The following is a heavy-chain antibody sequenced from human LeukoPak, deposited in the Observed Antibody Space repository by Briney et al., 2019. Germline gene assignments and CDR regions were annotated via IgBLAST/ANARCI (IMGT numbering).Heavy chain of an antibody. Sequence: EPSETLSLTCTVSGGSISSSSYYWGWIRQPPGKGLEWIGSIYYSGSTYYNPSLKSRVTISVDTSKNQFSLKLSSVTAADTAVYYCARRVGSRAPTREITMVRGVSRWFDPWGQGTLVTVSS. D-gene: IGHD3-10*01. V-gene: IGHV4-39*01. CDR2: IYYSGST. CDR1: GGSISSSSYY. J-gene: IGHJ5*02. CDR3: ARRVGSRAPTREITMVRGVSRWFDP.